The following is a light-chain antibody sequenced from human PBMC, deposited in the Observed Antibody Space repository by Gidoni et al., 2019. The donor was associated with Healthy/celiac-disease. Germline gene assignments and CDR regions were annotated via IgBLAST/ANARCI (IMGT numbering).Light chain of an antibody. V-gene: IGLV2-11*01. CDR2: DVS. CDR3: CSYAASYTPNWV. Sequence: QSALSQPRSLSGSPGQTVTISRTGTSSDAGGYNYVSWYQQHPGKPPKLMIYDVSKRPSGVPDRFSGSKSGTTASLTISGLQAEDEADYYCCSYAASYTPNWVFGGGTKLTVL. J-gene: IGLJ3*02. CDR1: SSDAGGYNY.